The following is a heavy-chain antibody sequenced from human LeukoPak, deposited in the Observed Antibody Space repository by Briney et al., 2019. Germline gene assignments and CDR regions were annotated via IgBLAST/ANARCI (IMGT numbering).Heavy chain of an antibody. D-gene: IGHD1-7*01. CDR3: SRGITGNTSPFDS. Sequence: GGSLRLSCAASGFVVSNNYMDWVRQAPGRGLEWVSVISSNGNTYYLDSVKGRFTISRDSSKNSLYLQMNSLRAEDTAVYYCSRGITGNTSPFDSWGQGTLVTVSS. CDR2: ISSNGNT. V-gene: IGHV3-53*01. J-gene: IGHJ4*02. CDR1: GFVVSNNY.